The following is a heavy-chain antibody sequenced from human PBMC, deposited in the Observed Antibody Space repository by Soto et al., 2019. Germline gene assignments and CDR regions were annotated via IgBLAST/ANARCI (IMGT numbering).Heavy chain of an antibody. V-gene: IGHV3-23*01. D-gene: IGHD2-15*01. CDR3: EPHVSCSGGSCHYDAIAI. CDR2: VTADGGT. Sequence: EVQGLESGGGLVQPGGSLRLSCEGSGFTVSSHAMTWIRQAPGKGPEWVSTVTADGGTYYADSVKGRFATSRDTSGNTLSLQMNSQETEETAANYREPHVSCSGGSCHYDAIAIRGQGTMVTVSS. J-gene: IGHJ3*02. CDR1: GFTVSSHA.